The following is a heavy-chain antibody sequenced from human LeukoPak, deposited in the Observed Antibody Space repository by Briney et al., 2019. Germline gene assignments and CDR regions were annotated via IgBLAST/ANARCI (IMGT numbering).Heavy chain of an antibody. D-gene: IGHD2-2*01. Sequence: SETLSLTCTVSGGSISSYYWSWIRQPPGKGLEWIGYIYYSGSTNYNPFLKSRVTISVDTSKNQFSLKLSSVTAADTAVYYCARLPNCSSTSCYRGAFDYRGQGTLVTVSS. V-gene: IGHV4-59*08. CDR1: GGSISSYY. CDR2: IYYSGST. J-gene: IGHJ4*02. CDR3: ARLPNCSSTSCYRGAFDY.